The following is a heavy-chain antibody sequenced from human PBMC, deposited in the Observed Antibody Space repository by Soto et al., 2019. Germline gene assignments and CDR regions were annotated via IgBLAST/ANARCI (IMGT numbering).Heavy chain of an antibody. CDR3: ARGSTYYGLGI. Sequence: QVQLQETGPGLVKPSQTLTLTCSVPGGFMSSSYYFLSWIRQPPGKGLEWIGYIYYSGNTLYSPSLESRVTISADTSKKKFSLSLNSVTAADTAVYYCARGSTYYGLGIWGQGTLVTVSS. CDR2: IYYSGNT. CDR1: GGFMSSSYYF. J-gene: IGHJ4*02. D-gene: IGHD3-10*01. V-gene: IGHV4-30-4*01.